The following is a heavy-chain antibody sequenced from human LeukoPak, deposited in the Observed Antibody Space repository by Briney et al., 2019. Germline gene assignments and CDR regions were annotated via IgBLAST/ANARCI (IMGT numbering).Heavy chain of an antibody. V-gene: IGHV3-30*02. J-gene: IGHJ3*02. Sequence: HPGGSLRLSCAASGFTFSSYGMHWVRQAPGKGLEWVAFIRYDGSNKYYADSVKGRFTISRDNSKNTLYLQMNSLRAEDTAVYYCAKDQWLRFLTNDAFDIWGQGTMVTVSS. CDR2: IRYDGSNK. CDR3: AKDQWLRFLTNDAFDI. CDR1: GFTFSSYG. D-gene: IGHD5-12*01.